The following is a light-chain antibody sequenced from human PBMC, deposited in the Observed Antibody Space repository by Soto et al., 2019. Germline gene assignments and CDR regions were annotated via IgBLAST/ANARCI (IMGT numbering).Light chain of an antibody. J-gene: IGKJ1*01. CDR3: QQYNSYSWT. V-gene: IGKV1-5*01. Sequence: DIQMTQSPSTLSASVGDRVTITCRASQSISDWLAWYQQKPGKAPKLLIFDASSLKSGVPSRFSGSRSGTEFTLTISSLQPDDVATYYCQQYNSYSWTLGQGTKVDIK. CDR2: DAS. CDR1: QSISDW.